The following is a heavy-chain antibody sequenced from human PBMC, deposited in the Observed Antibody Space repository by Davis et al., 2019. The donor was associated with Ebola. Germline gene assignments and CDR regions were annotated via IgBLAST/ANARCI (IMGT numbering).Heavy chain of an antibody. J-gene: IGHJ6*02. CDR3: ASSRITIFGVATYGMDV. Sequence: PGGSLRLSCAASGFTFRSYGMHWVRQAPGKGLEWVAVIWYDGSNKYYADSVKGRFTISRDNSKNTLYLQMNSLRAEDTAVYYCASSRITIFGVATYGMDVWGQGTTVTVSS. CDR2: IWYDGSNK. D-gene: IGHD3-3*01. CDR1: GFTFRSYG. V-gene: IGHV3-33*01.